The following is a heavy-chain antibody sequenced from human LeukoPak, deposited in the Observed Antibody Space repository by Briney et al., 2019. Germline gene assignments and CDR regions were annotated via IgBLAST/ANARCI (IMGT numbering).Heavy chain of an antibody. Sequence: PGGSLRLSCAASGFTFSSYGMHWVRQAPGKGLEGVAVIWYDGSNKYYADSVKGRFTISRDNSKNTLYLQMNSLRAEDTAVYYCAKGRRGVVISNYDVDYWGQGTLVTVSS. CDR1: GFTFSSYG. J-gene: IGHJ4*02. D-gene: IGHD3-3*01. CDR3: AKGRRGVVISNYDVDY. V-gene: IGHV3-33*06. CDR2: IWYDGSNK.